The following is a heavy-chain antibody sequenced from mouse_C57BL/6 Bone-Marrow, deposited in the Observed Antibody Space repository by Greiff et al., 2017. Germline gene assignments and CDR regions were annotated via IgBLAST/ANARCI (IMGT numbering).Heavy chain of an antibody. D-gene: IGHD2-4*01. Sequence: QVQLQQPGAELVMPGASVKLSCKASGYTFTSYWMHWVKQRPGQGLEWIGEIDPSDSYTNYNQKFKGKSTLTVDKSSSTAYMQLSSLPSEDSAVYYCAIISYDYDGFAYWGQGTLVTVSA. J-gene: IGHJ3*01. CDR3: AIISYDYDGFAY. CDR2: IDPSDSYT. CDR1: GYTFTSYW. V-gene: IGHV1-69*01.